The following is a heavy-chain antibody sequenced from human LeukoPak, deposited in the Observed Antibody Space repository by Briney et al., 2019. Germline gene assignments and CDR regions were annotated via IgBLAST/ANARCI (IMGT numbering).Heavy chain of an antibody. CDR2: FIGSVGST. J-gene: IGHJ4*02. D-gene: IGHD3-16*01. Sequence: GGSLRLSCAASGFTFASYAMSWFRQPPGKGLEWVSVFIGSVGSTDYADSVKGRFTISRYNSKNTLYLQMNSLRVDDTAIYYCVKGAYDYLEVGYFDYWGQGTLVTVSS. V-gene: IGHV3-23*01. CDR1: GFTFASYA. CDR3: VKGAYDYLEVGYFDY.